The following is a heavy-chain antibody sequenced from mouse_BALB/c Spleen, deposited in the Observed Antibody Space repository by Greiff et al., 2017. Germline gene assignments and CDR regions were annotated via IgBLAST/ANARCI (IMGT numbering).Heavy chain of an antibody. J-gene: IGHJ1*01. CDR2: INPYNDGT. V-gene: IGHV1-14*01. D-gene: IGHD1-2*01. CDR3: ARSRYYGPSSYWYFDV. Sequence: LQESGPELVKPGASVKMSCKASGYTFTSYVMHWVKQKPGQGLEWIGYINPYNDGTKYNEKFKGKATLTSDKSSSTAYMELSSLTSEDSAVYYCARSRYYGPSSYWYFDVWGAGTTVTVSS. CDR1: GYTFTSYV.